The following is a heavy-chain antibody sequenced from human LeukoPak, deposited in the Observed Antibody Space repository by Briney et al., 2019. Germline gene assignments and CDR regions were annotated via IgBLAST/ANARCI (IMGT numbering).Heavy chain of an antibody. J-gene: IGHJ5*02. CDR1: GYTFTSYG. V-gene: IGHV1-18*01. D-gene: IGHD3-10*01. CDR3: ARDRPYGSVDDVVDP. CDR2: ISAYNGNT. Sequence: ASVKVSCKASGYTFTSYGISWVRQAPGQGLEWMGWISAYNGNTNYAQKLQGRVTMITDTSTSTAYMELRSLRSDDTAVYYCARDRPYGSVDDVVDPWGQGTLVTVSS.